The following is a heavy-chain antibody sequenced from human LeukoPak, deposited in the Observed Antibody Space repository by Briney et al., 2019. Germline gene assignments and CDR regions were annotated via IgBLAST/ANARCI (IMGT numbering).Heavy chain of an antibody. D-gene: IGHD3-22*01. J-gene: IGHJ4*02. V-gene: IGHV4-59*08. CDR1: GGSISSYY. Sequence: PSETLSLTCTVSGGSISSYYWSWIRQPPGKGLEWIGYIYYSGSTNYNPSLKSRVTISVDTSKNQFSLKLSSVTAADTAVYYCATDYYDSSGYMFHWGQGTLVTVSS. CDR3: ATDYYDSSGYMFH. CDR2: IYYSGST.